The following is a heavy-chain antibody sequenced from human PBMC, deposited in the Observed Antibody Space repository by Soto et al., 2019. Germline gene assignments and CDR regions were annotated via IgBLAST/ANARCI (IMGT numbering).Heavy chain of an antibody. CDR3: ARSSVVVVAATEYYSNKGRNG. Sequence: PGESLKISCKGSGYSFTSYWISWVRQMPGKGLEWMGRIDPSDSYTNYSPSFQGHVTISADKSISTAYLQWSSLKASDTAMYYCARSSVVVVAATEYYSNKGRNGWAKGTRATAPS. D-gene: IGHD2-15*01. CDR2: IDPSDSYT. CDR1: GYSFTSYW. J-gene: IGHJ6*04. V-gene: IGHV5-10-1*01.